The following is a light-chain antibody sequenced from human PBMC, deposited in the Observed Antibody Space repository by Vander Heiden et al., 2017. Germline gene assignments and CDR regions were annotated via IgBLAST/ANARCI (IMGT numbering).Light chain of an antibody. Sequence: EMARTQSPLSLPVTPGAPASISCRSSQSLLHSNGYHYLDWYKQTPGQAPQLLIYLGPNRASVVSDRFSGRGESTAFTLKISRVEAVVLGVYYCMQAGQHPPGSTFGQGTKMDIK. J-gene: IGKJ2*02. CDR1: QSLLHSNGYHY. CDR3: MQAGQHPPGST. CDR2: LGP. V-gene: IGKV2-28*01.